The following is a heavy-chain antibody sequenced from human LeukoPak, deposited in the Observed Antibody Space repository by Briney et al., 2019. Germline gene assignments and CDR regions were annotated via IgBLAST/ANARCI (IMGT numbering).Heavy chain of an antibody. CDR3: ARDLVVVPTATPYFDY. J-gene: IGHJ4*02. V-gene: IGHV1-2*02. Sequence: ASVKVSCKASGYTFTGYHIHWVRQAPGQGLEWMGWINPNSGGTDYAQKFQGRVTMTRDTSISTAYMELSRLRSDDTAVYYCARDLVVVPTATPYFDYWGQGTLVTVSS. D-gene: IGHD2-2*01. CDR2: INPNSGGT. CDR1: GYTFTGYH.